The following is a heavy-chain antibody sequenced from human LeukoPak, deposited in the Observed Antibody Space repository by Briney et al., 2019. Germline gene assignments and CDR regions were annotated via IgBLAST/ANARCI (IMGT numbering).Heavy chain of an antibody. CDR3: AKDLGATTYYYYYMDV. V-gene: IGHV3-33*06. J-gene: IGHJ6*03. CDR1: GFTFDDYT. CDR2: IWYDGSNK. D-gene: IGHD1-26*01. Sequence: GGSLRLSCAASGFTFDDYTMHWVRQAPGKGLEWVAVIWYDGSNKYYADSVKGRFTISRDNSKNTLYLQMNSLRAEDTTVYYCAKDLGATTYYYYYMDVWGKGTTVTVSS.